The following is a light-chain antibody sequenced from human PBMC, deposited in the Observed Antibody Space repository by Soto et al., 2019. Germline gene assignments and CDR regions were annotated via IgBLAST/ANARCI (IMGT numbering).Light chain of an antibody. Sequence: DIQMTQSPSSVSASVGDRVTITCRASQGIAGSLAWYQQKPGQAPKLLIYDTSSLQSGVPSRFSGGGSGTAFTLTISSLQPEDFATYYCQQVTTWTVGQGTKVDIK. V-gene: IGKV1-12*01. CDR2: DTS. J-gene: IGKJ1*01. CDR1: QGIAGS. CDR3: QQVTTWT.